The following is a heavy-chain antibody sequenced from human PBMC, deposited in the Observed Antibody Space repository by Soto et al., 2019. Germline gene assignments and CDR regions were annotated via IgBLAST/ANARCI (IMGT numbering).Heavy chain of an antibody. J-gene: IGHJ3*02. CDR2: IIPIFGTA. D-gene: IGHD3-22*01. CDR3: ARVRYYYDSTGRDAFDI. Sequence: ASVKVSCKASGGTFSSYAISWVRQAPGQGLEWMGGIIPIFGTANYAQKFQGRVTITADKSTSTAYMELSSLRSEDTAVYYCARVRYYYDSTGRDAFDIWGQGTMVTVSS. V-gene: IGHV1-69*06. CDR1: GGTFSSYA.